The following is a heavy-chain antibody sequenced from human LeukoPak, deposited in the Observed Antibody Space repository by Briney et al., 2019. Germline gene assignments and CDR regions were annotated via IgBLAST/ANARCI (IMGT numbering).Heavy chain of an antibody. CDR2: IYYSGST. Sequence: PSETLSLTCTVSGDSISSYSWSWVRQPPGRGLEWIGYIYYSGSTNYNPSLKSRVTISVDTSKNQFSLKLSSVTAADTAVYYCARHGYSYGFTTLDYWGQGTLVTVSS. D-gene: IGHD5-18*01. CDR3: ARHGYSYGFTTLDY. J-gene: IGHJ4*02. V-gene: IGHV4-59*08. CDR1: GDSISSYS.